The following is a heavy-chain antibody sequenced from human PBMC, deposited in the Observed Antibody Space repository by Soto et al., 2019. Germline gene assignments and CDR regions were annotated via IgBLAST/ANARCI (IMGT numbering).Heavy chain of an antibody. CDR1: GGSISSGDYY. Sequence: QVQLQESGPGLVKPSQTLSLTCTVSGGSISSGDYYWSWIRQPPGKGLEWIGYIYYSGSTYYNPSLKSRVNISSDTSNNQFSRKRSAVTAADTAVYYCARVVGFGATTIDYWGQGTLVTVSS. J-gene: IGHJ4*02. V-gene: IGHV4-30-4*01. CDR3: ARVVGFGATTIDY. CDR2: IYYSGST. D-gene: IGHD3-10*01.